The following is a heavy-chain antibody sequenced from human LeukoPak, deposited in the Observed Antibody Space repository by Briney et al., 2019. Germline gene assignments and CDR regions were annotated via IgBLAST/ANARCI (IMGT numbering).Heavy chain of an antibody. CDR2: ISSSGSTI. V-gene: IGHV3-48*03. J-gene: IGHJ4*02. CDR1: GFTFSSYE. CDR3: ARRYYDFWSGYSYYFDY. D-gene: IGHD3-3*01. Sequence: PGGSLRLSCAASGFTFSSYEMNWVRQAPGKGLEWVSYISSSGSTIYYADSVKGRFTISRDNAKNSLYLQMNSLRAEDTAVYSCARRYYDFWSGYSYYFDYWGQGTLVTVSS.